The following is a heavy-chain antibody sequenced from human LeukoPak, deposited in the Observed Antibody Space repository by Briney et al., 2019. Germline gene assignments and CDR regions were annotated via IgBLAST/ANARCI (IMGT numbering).Heavy chain of an antibody. Sequence: GGSLRLSCAASGFTFSSYAMSWVRQAPGQGLEWVSAISGSGGSTYYADSGKGRFTISRDNSKNTLYLQMNSLKAEDTAVYYCAKDKDYYMDVWGKGTTVTVSS. CDR3: AKDKDYYMDV. V-gene: IGHV3-23*01. CDR1: GFTFSSYA. J-gene: IGHJ6*03. CDR2: ISGSGGST.